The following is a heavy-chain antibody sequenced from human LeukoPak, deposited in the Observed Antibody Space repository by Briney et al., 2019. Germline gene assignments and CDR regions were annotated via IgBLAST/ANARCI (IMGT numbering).Heavy chain of an antibody. CDR2: IHYDGSNK. D-gene: IGHD3-3*01. Sequence: GGSLRLSCAASGFTFSRYGMHWVRQAPGKGLEWVTFIHYDGSNKYYADSVKGRFTISRDSSENTLYLQMNSLTAEDTAVYYCAKANDFCSGPDAFDIWGQGTMVTVSS. CDR1: GFTFSRYG. CDR3: AKANDFCSGPDAFDI. V-gene: IGHV3-30*02. J-gene: IGHJ3*02.